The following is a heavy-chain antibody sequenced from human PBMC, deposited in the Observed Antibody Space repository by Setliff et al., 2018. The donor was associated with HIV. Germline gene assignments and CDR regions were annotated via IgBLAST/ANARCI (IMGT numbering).Heavy chain of an antibody. CDR1: GYTFTDYY. V-gene: IGHV1-69-2*01. D-gene: IGHD3-16*02. CDR3: ARVRLGKNDLTPPRYTHALGY. J-gene: IGHJ4*02. CDR2: VEPEDGEK. Sequence: ASVKVSCKASGYTFTDYYMHWVQQAPGKGLEWMGRVEPEDGEKIYAEKFQGRVTITADTSKDTAYMEVSSLRSEDTAVYYCARVRLGKNDLTPPRYTHALGYWGQGSLVTVSS.